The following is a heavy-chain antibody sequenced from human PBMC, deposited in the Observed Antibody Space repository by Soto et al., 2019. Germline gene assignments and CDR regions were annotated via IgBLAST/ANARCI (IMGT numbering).Heavy chain of an antibody. CDR3: AREPKVGGAIDAFDI. V-gene: IGHV1-8*01. CDR1: GYTFTSYD. J-gene: IGHJ3*02. Sequence: ASVKVSFKASGYTFTSYDINWVRQATGQGLEWMGWMNPNSGNTGYAQKFQGRVTMTRNTSTSTAYMELSSLRSEDTAVYYCAREPKVGGAIDAFDIWGQGTMVTVSS. D-gene: IGHD3-10*01. CDR2: MNPNSGNT.